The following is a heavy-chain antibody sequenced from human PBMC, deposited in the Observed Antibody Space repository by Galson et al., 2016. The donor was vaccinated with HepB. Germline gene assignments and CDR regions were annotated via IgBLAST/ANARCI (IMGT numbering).Heavy chain of an antibody. CDR1: GFDFRGSA. CDR3: AKDLGSCYDLHHFEY. V-gene: IGHV3-23*01. CDR2: INGGGGDT. D-gene: IGHD2-15*01. Sequence: SLRLSCAASGFDFRGSAMYWVRQAPGKGLEWVSEINGGGGDTHYADSVKGRFTISRDNSKQTLNLQMNSLRPGDTAIYFCAKDLGSCYDLHHFEYWGQGTQVTVSP. J-gene: IGHJ4*02.